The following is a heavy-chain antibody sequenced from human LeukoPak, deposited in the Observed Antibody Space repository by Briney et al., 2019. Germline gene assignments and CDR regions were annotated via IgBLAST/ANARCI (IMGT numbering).Heavy chain of an antibody. CDR1: GGSISSYY. V-gene: IGHV4-59*01. CDR2: IYYSGST. J-gene: IGHJ3*02. Sequence: SETLSLTCTVSGGSISSYYWSWIRQPPGKGLEWIGYIYYSGSTNYNPSLKSRVIISVDTSKNQFSLKLSSVTAADTAVYYCARDRGGYYGAFDIWGQGTMVTVSS. CDR3: ARDRGGYYGAFDI. D-gene: IGHD3-22*01.